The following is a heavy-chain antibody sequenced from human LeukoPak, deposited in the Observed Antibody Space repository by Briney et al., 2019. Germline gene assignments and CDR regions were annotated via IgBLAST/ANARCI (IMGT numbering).Heavy chain of an antibody. CDR2: ISSSGSTI. CDR1: GFAFSDYY. D-gene: IGHD1-26*01. CDR3: ARTSYLYWYFDL. V-gene: IGHV3-11*01. J-gene: IGHJ2*01. Sequence: GGSLRLSCAATGFAFSDYYMSWIRQAPGKGLEWVSYISSSGSTIYYADSVKGRFTISRDNAKNSLYLQMNSLRAEDTAVYYCARTSYLYWYFDLWGRGTLVTVSS.